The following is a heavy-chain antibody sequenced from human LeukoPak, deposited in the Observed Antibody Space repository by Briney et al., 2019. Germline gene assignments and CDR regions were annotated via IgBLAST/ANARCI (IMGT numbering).Heavy chain of an antibody. J-gene: IGHJ5*02. Sequence: SETLSLTCTVSGGSISSSSYYWSWIRQPPGKGLEWIGSIYYSGSTYYNPSLKSRVTISVDTSKNQFSLKLSSVTAADTAVYYCARDGVTISSSWFDPWGQGTLVTVSS. CDR3: ARDGVTISSSWFDP. D-gene: IGHD4-11*01. CDR2: IYYSGST. V-gene: IGHV4-39*07. CDR1: GGSISSSSYY.